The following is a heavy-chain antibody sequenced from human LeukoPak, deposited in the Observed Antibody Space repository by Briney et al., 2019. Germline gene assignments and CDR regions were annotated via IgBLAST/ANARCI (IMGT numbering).Heavy chain of an antibody. CDR3: ARDSYDSLSGSPSHYYMDV. J-gene: IGHJ6*03. D-gene: IGHD1-26*01. Sequence: ASVKVSCKASGGTFSSYAISWVRQAPGQGLEWMGGIIPIFGTANYAQKFQGRVTITADESTSTAYMELSSLRSEDTAVYYCARDSYDSLSGSPSHYYMDVWGKGTTVTVSS. CDR2: IIPIFGTA. V-gene: IGHV1-69*13. CDR1: GGTFSSYA.